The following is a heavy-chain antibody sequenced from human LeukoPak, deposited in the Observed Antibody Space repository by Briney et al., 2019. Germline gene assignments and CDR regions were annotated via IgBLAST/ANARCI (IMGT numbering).Heavy chain of an antibody. CDR1: GFTFDDYA. CDR2: ISWNCGSI. V-gene: IGHV3-9*03. J-gene: IGHJ4*02. CDR3: AKGSVTVVTSTAIDY. Sequence: PGWSRRLSCAASGFTFDDYAMHWVRQAPGKGLDWGCGISWNCGSIGYAESVKGRFTISRDNAKNSLYLQMNSPRAEDMALYYCAKGSVTVVTSTAIDYWGQGTLVTVSS. D-gene: IGHD4-23*01.